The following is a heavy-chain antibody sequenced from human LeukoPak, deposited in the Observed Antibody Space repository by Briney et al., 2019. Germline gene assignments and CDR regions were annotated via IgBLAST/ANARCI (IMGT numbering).Heavy chain of an antibody. Sequence: RASAKVSCKASGYTFTSYGITWVRQAPGQGLEWMGWISGYSANTNYAQKLQGRVTMTTDTSTSTAYMELRSLRSDDTAVYYCARDPYSSGSGLADYWGQGTLVTVSS. V-gene: IGHV1-18*01. J-gene: IGHJ4*02. CDR3: ARDPYSSGSGLADY. D-gene: IGHD6-19*01. CDR1: GYTFTSYG. CDR2: ISGYSANT.